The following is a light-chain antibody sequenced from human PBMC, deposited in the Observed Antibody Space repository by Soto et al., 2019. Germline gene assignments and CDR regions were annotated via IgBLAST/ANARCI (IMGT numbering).Light chain of an antibody. Sequence: QSVLTQPASVSGSPGQSITISCTGTSSDVGGYHYVSWYQQHPGKAPKLMIYEVTNRPSGVSNRFSGSKSDNTASLTISGLQAEDEADYYCSSYTSSSSPVVFGGGTKVTVL. CDR2: EVT. CDR3: SSYTSSSSPVV. V-gene: IGLV2-14*01. CDR1: SSDVGGYHY. J-gene: IGLJ2*01.